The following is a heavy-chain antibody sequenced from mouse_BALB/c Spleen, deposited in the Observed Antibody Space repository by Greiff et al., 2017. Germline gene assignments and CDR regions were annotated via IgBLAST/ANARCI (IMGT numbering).Heavy chain of an antibody. J-gene: IGHJ4*01. CDR3: ARWLRRGMDY. CDR1: GYSITSDYA. D-gene: IGHD2-2*01. V-gene: IGHV3-2*02. Sequence: EVKLQESGPGLVKPSQSLSLTCTVTGYSITSDYAWNWIRQFPGNILEWMGYISYSGSTSYNPSLKSRISITRDTSKNQFFLQLNSVTTEDTATYYCARWLRRGMDYWGQGTSVTVSS. CDR2: ISYSGST.